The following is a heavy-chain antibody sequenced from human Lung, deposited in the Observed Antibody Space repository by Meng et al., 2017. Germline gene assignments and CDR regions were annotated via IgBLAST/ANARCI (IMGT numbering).Heavy chain of an antibody. J-gene: IGHJ5*02. Sequence: QRQEAGAGLVKPSEPLSLTLTASGGSISTSGYYWGWIRQPPGKGLEWIGSIGHSGFTYYTPSLKSRVAVSVDTSKSQFSLMLTSVTAADTAVYYCVRSSAWVRTGFDPWGQGTLVTVSS. V-gene: IGHV4-39*01. CDR3: VRSSAWVRTGFDP. D-gene: IGHD6-19*01. CDR1: GGSISTSGYY. CDR2: IGHSGFT.